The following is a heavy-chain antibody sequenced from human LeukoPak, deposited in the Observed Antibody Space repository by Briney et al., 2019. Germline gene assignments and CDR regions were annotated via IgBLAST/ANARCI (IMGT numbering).Heavy chain of an antibody. V-gene: IGHV4-39*01. D-gene: IGHD3-22*01. CDR3: ARHIYDSSGYYFDY. Sequence: SETLSLTCIVSGGSISSSSYYWGWIRQPPGKGLEWIGSIYYSGSTYYNPSLKSRVTISVDTSKNQFSLKLSSVTAADTAVYYCARHIYDSSGYYFDYWGQGTLVTVSS. J-gene: IGHJ4*02. CDR1: GGSISSSSYY. CDR2: IYYSGST.